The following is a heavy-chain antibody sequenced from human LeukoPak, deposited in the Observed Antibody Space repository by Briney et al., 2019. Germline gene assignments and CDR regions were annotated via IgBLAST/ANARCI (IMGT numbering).Heavy chain of an antibody. D-gene: IGHD3-16*01. CDR2: ISGSGVGT. CDR3: ANRGGDGNPHDY. CDR1: GFTFSSYA. J-gene: IGHJ4*02. Sequence: AGGSLRLSCAASGFTFSSYAMSWVGQAPGKGREWVSAISGSGVGTYYADSVKGRFIISRDNSKNTVFLQMNSLRAEDTAVYYCANRGGDGNPHDYWGQGTLVTVSS. V-gene: IGHV3-23*01.